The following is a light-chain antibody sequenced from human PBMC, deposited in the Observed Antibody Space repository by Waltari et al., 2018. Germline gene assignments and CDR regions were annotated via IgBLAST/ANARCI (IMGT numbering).Light chain of an antibody. J-gene: IGKJ5*01. CDR2: DSY. CDR3: QQRNDFPIT. CDR1: HYIGAD. V-gene: IGKV3-11*01. Sequence: EIVLTQSPATASLFPGERATLSCRASHYIGADLAWYQQKPGQAPRLLVYDSYNRAPGIPARFSGSGSGTDFTLTITSLDPEDSAVYYCQQRNDFPITFGQGTRVGI.